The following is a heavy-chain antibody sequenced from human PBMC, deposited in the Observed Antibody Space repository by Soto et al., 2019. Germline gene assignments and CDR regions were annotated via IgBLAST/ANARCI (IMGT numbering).Heavy chain of an antibody. CDR1: GFSLSTSGMR. CDR2: IDWDDDK. Sequence: GSGPTLVNPTQTLTLTCTFSGFSLSTSGMRVSWIRQPPGKALEWLARIDWDDDKFYRTSLKTRLTISKDTSKNQAVLTMTNMDPADTATYYCARQRGQLRGRYFDYWGQGALVTVSP. J-gene: IGHJ4*02. V-gene: IGHV2-70*04. CDR3: ARQRGQLRGRYFDY. D-gene: IGHD1-26*01.